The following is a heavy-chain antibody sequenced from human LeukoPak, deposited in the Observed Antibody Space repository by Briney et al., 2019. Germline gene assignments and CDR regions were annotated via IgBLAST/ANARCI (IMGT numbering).Heavy chain of an antibody. V-gene: IGHV4-38-2*02. Sequence: KASETLSLTCIVSGYSISSGYYWGWIRQPPGKGLEWIGYIYTSGGTNYNPSLKSRVTMSIDTSKNQFSLKLSSVTAADTAVYYCARDYYDSSGYYYALWGQGTLVTVSS. CDR3: ARDYYDSSGYYYAL. J-gene: IGHJ4*02. D-gene: IGHD3-22*01. CDR2: IYTSGGT. CDR1: GYSISSGYY.